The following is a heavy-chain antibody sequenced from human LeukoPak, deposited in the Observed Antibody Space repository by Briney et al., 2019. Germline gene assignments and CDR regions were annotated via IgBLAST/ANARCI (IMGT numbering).Heavy chain of an antibody. CDR3: ARQGLWCPDDCEFDY. CDR2: IYPGDSHT. V-gene: IGHV5-51*01. J-gene: IGHJ4*02. CDR1: GYSFTSYW. Sequence: GASLKISCKGSGYSFTSYWIGWVRQLPGKGLEWVGIIYPGDSHTTYSPSFQGQVTISADKSISTAYLQWSSLKASDTAMYYCARQGLWCPDDCEFDYWGQGTLVTVSS. D-gene: IGHD2-21*01.